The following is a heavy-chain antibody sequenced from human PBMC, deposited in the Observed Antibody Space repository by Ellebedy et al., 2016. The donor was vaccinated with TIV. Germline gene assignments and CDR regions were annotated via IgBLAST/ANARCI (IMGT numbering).Heavy chain of an antibody. CDR3: ARAVVGSTPRGAFDY. D-gene: IGHD2-15*01. V-gene: IGHV3-23*01. J-gene: IGHJ4*02. CDR1: GFTFSSYA. Sequence: GESLKISCAASGFTFSSYAMSWVRQAPGKGLEWVSVISGSGGSTYYADSLKGRFTISRDNSKNTLYLQMGSLISEDMGVYYCARAVVGSTPRGAFDYWGQGALVTVSS. CDR2: ISGSGGST.